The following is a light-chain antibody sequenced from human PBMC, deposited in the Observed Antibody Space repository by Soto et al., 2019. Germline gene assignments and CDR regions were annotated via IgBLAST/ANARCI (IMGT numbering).Light chain of an antibody. CDR3: FSYSTSRARI. V-gene: IGLV2-14*01. CDR2: DVS. Sequence: QSVLTQPASVSGSPGQWITISCTGTRSDVGGYNYVSWYKQKPGKAPKLVIYDVSHRPSGVSDRFFGSKSGNTASLIISRLQAEDEADYYCFSYSTSRARIFGGGTKVTVL. J-gene: IGLJ2*01. CDR1: RSDVGGYNY.